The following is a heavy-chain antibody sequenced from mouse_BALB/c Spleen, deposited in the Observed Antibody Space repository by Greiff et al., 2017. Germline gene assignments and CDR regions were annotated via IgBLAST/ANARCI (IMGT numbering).Heavy chain of an antibody. CDR2: INPSTGYT. D-gene: IGHD1-1*01. J-gene: IGHJ3*01. CDR1: GYTFTSYW. CDR3: ARSPPLIYYDGSGFAY. V-gene: IGHV1-7*01. Sequence: QVQLQQSGAELAKPGASVKMSCKASGYTFTSYWMHWVKQRPGQGLEWIGYINPSTGYTEYNQKFKDKDTLTADKSSSTAYMQLSSLTSEDSAVYYCARSPPLIYYDGSGFAYWGQGTLVTVSA.